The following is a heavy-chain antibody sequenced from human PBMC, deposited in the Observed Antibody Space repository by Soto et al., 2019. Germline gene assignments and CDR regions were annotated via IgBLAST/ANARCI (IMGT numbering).Heavy chain of an antibody. CDR2: IYPGDSDT. Sequence: GESLKISCKGSGYSFTSYWIGWVRQMPGKGLEWMGIIYPGDSDTRYSPSFQGQVTISADKSISTAYLQWSSLKASDTAMYYCARFNMYYYDSSGYYRDHLTTDFDYWGQGTLVTVSS. V-gene: IGHV5-51*01. CDR3: ARFNMYYYDSSGYYRDHLTTDFDY. J-gene: IGHJ4*02. D-gene: IGHD3-22*01. CDR1: GYSFTSYW.